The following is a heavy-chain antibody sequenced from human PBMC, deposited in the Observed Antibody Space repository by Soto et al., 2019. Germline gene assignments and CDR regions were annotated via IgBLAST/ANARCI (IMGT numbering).Heavy chain of an antibody. V-gene: IGHV1-18*01. CDR2: ISAYNGNT. Sequence: ASVKVSCKASGYTFSSYAIAWVRQAPGRGLEWMGWISAYNGNTNYAQNFQGRVTMTTDTSTSTAYMELRSLRSDDTAVYYCARDPRVYYDSSGYYWVYWGQGTLVTVSS. D-gene: IGHD3-22*01. CDR3: ARDPRVYYDSSGYYWVY. J-gene: IGHJ4*02. CDR1: GYTFSSYA.